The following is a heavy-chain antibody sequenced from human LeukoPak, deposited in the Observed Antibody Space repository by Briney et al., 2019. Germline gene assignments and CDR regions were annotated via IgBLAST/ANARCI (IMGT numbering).Heavy chain of an antibody. J-gene: IGHJ6*02. CDR2: INPGNGDT. Sequence: GASVKVSCKASGYMFTNYAVQWVRQAPGQSLEWLGWINPGNGDTRYSQKFQGRVTMSIDTSATTAYMELDSLTAEDTAIYYCSRDRWHCVVNCDSVYYYSLDVWGQGTTVTVSS. CDR1: GYMFTNYA. D-gene: IGHD4/OR15-4a*01. V-gene: IGHV1-3*01. CDR3: SRDRWHCVVNCDSVYYYSLDV.